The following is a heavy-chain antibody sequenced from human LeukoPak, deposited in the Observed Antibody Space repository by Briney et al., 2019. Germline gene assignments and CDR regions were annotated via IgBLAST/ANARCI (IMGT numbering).Heavy chain of an antibody. J-gene: IGHJ4*02. CDR1: GFTFDDYA. V-gene: IGHV3-43D*03. Sequence: GSLRLSCAASGFTFDDYAMHWVRQAPGKGLEWVSLISWDGGSTYYADSVKGRFTISRDNSKNSLYLQMNSLRAEDTALYYCAKDLGYCSSTSCYPGAFDYWGQGTLVTVSS. D-gene: IGHD2-2*01. CDR2: ISWDGGST. CDR3: AKDLGYCSSTSCYPGAFDY.